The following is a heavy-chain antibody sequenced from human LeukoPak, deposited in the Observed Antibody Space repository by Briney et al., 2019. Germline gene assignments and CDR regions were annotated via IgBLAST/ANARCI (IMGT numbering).Heavy chain of an antibody. V-gene: IGHV4-39*07. D-gene: IGHD3-9*01. CDR3: ARHKPLRYFDWLLYWAFDY. CDR2: IYYSGST. CDR1: GGSISSSSYY. J-gene: IGHJ4*02. Sequence: PSETLSLTCTVSGGSISSSSYYWGWIRQPPGKGLEWIGSIYYSGSTYYNPSLKSRVTISVDTSKNQFSLKLSSVTAADTAVYYCARHKPLRYFDWLLYWAFDYWGQGTLVTVSS.